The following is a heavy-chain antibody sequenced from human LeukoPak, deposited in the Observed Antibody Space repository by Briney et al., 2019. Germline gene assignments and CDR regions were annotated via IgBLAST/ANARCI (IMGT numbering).Heavy chain of an antibody. CDR3: AKTFLQSSYYPDYYFDY. Sequence: GGSLRLSCAASGFTFSSYAMSWFRQAPGKGLEWVSAISGSGGSTYYADSVKGRFAISRDNSKNTLYLQMNSLRAEDTAVYYCAKTFLQSSYYPDYYFDYWGQGTLVTVSS. V-gene: IGHV3-23*01. CDR2: ISGSGGST. D-gene: IGHD2/OR15-2a*01. J-gene: IGHJ4*02. CDR1: GFTFSSYA.